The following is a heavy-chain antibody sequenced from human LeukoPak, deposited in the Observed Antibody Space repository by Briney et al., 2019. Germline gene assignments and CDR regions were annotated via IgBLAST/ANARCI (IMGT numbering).Heavy chain of an antibody. Sequence: GGSLRLSCAASGFTFSSYSMNWVRQAPGKGLEWVSSISSGSSYIYYADSVKGRFTISRDNAKNSLYLQMNSLRAEDTAVYYCARGIRGDPLDYWGQGTLVTVSS. CDR3: ARGIRGDPLDY. CDR1: GFTFSSYS. D-gene: IGHD2-21*02. J-gene: IGHJ4*02. CDR2: ISSGSSYI. V-gene: IGHV3-21*01.